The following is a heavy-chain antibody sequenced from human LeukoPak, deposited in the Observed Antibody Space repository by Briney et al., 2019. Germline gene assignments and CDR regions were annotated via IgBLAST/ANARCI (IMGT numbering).Heavy chain of an antibody. V-gene: IGHV3-30*02. Sequence: HPGGSLRLSCAASGFTFSSYGMHWVRQAPGKGLEWVAFIRYDGSNKYYADSVKGRFTISRDNSKNTLCLQMNSLRAEDTAAYYCAKTVVPAAPPGFDPWGQGTLVTVSS. CDR2: IRYDGSNK. D-gene: IGHD2-2*01. J-gene: IGHJ5*02. CDR3: AKTVVPAAPPGFDP. CDR1: GFTFSSYG.